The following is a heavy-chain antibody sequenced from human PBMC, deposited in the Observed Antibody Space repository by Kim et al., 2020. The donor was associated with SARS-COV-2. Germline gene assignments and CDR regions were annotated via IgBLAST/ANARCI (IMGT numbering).Heavy chain of an antibody. CDR1: GFTFSSYA. CDR3: ARGRYNWNPGEH. J-gene: IGHJ1*01. CDR2: ISSNGGST. V-gene: IGHV3-64*01. Sequence: GGSLRLSCAASGFTFSSYAMHWVRQAPGKGLEYVSAISSNGGSTYYANSVKGRFTISRDNSKNTLYLQMGSLRAEDMAVYYCARGRYNWNPGEHWGQGTL. D-gene: IGHD1-20*01.